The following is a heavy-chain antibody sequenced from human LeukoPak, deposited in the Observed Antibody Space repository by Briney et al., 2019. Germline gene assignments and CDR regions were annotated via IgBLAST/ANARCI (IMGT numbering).Heavy chain of an antibody. CDR2: ISAYNGNT. D-gene: IGHD1-26*01. Sequence: ASVKVSCKASGYTFTSYGISWVRHAPGQGLEWMGWISAYNGNTNYAQRLQGRVTMTTDTSTSTAYMELRSLRSDDTAVYYCAGDQGPYSGSVGWGQGTLVTVAS. J-gene: IGHJ4*02. CDR3: AGDQGPYSGSVG. CDR1: GYTFTSYG. V-gene: IGHV1-18*01.